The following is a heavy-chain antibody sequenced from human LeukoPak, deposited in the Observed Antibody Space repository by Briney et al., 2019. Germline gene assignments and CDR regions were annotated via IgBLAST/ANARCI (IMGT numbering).Heavy chain of an antibody. V-gene: IGHV1-69*04. D-gene: IGHD2-2*01. CDR3: AGSNCSSTSCYDWFDP. CDR1: GGTFSSYA. Sequence: SVKVSCKASGGTFSSYAISWVRQAPGQGHEWMGRIIPILGIANYAQKFQGRVTITADKSTSTAYMELSSLRSEDTAVYCCAGSNCSSTSCYDWFDPWGQGTLVTVSS. J-gene: IGHJ5*02. CDR2: IIPILGIA.